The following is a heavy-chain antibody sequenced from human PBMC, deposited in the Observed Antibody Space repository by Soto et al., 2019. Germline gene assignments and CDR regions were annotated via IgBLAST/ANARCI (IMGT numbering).Heavy chain of an antibody. J-gene: IGHJ4*02. Sequence: GGSVRLSCAASGFPFSDYGMHWVRRSPGKGLEWVASVSQHELRKHYADSVKGRFTISRDNSRKTVYLQLNSLRPEDTAVYYCAKDWVGGSTRYYLEYWGLGTLVTVSS. CDR2: VSQHELRK. CDR1: GFPFSDYG. CDR3: AKDWVGGSTRYYLEY. D-gene: IGHD2-2*01. V-gene: IGHV3-30*18.